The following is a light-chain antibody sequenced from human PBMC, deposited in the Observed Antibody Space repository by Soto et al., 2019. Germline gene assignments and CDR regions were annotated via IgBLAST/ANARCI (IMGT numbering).Light chain of an antibody. CDR3: QQYESYSPLT. V-gene: IGKV3-15*01. CDR1: QSVSSK. J-gene: IGKJ4*01. CDR2: GAS. Sequence: EIVMTQSPATLSVSPGERATLSCRASQSVSSKLAWYQQKRGQAPRLLIYGASTRATGVPARFSGSGSGTEFTLTISSLQSEDFATYYCQQYESYSPLTFGGGTKVDIK.